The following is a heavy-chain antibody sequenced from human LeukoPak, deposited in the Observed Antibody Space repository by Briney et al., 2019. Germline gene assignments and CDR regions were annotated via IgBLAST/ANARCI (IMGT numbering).Heavy chain of an antibody. V-gene: IGHV3-30*03. J-gene: IGHJ4*02. CDR1: GFTFSSYG. D-gene: IGHD6-13*01. Sequence: PGGSLRLSCAASGFTFSSYGMHWVRQAPGKGLEWVALISYDGSNEYYADSVKGRFTISRDNSKNTLFLQMNSLRAEDTAVYYCARARWYPLPDYWGQGTLVTVSS. CDR2: ISYDGSNE. CDR3: ARARWYPLPDY.